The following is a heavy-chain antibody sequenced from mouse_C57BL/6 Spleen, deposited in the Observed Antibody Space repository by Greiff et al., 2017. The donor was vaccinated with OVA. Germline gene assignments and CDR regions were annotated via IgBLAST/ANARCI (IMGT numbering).Heavy chain of an antibody. Sequence: EVQGVESGGGLVKPGGSLKLSCAASGFTFSSYAMSWVRQTPEKRLEWVATISDGGSYTYYPDNVKGRFTISRDNAKNNLYLQMSHLKSEDTAMYYCARALSTSWYFDVWGTGTTVTVSS. CDR1: GFTFSSYA. CDR3: ARALSTSWYFDV. J-gene: IGHJ1*03. D-gene: IGHD1-1*01. V-gene: IGHV5-4*01. CDR2: ISDGGSYT.